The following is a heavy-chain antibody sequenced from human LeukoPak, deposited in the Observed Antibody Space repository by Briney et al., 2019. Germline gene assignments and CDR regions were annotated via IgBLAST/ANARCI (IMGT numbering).Heavy chain of an antibody. CDR1: GFTFSSYA. J-gene: IGHJ4*02. V-gene: IGHV3-30-3*01. Sequence: GGSLRLSCAASGFTFSSYAFHWVRQAPGKGLEWVALISDHESGSNEYYAASVKGRFTISRDNSRKTLSLQMNTLRIEDTAVYYCARSRGYCGGEAQCDFTYWGQGTLVIVSS. CDR3: ARSRGYCGGEAQCDFTY. D-gene: IGHD2-21*01. CDR2: ISDHESGSNE.